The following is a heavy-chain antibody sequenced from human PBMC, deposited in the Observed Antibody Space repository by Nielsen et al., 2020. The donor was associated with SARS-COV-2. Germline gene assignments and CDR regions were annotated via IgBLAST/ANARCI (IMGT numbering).Heavy chain of an antibody. J-gene: IGHJ3*02. CDR3: ARVRITMIVVVDAFDI. Sequence: SETLSLTCAVSGGSIISSNWWSWVRQPPVKGLVWIGEIYHSGSTNYNPSLKSRVTISVDTSKNQFSLKLSSVTAADTAVYYCARVRITMIVVVDAFDIWGQGTMVTVSS. CDR1: GGSIISSNW. CDR2: IYHSGST. V-gene: IGHV4-4*02. D-gene: IGHD3-22*01.